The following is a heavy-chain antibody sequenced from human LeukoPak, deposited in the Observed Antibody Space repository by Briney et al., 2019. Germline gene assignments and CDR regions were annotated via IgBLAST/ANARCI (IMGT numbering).Heavy chain of an antibody. CDR2: IYYSGST. J-gene: IGHJ5*02. CDR1: GGSISSSSYY. CDR3: ARDSVPEYSSSWYWFDP. Sequence: SETLSLTCTVSGGSISSSSYYWGWIRQPPGKGLEWIVSIYYSGSTYYNPSLKSRVTISVDTSKNQFSLKLSSVTAADTAVYYCARDSVPEYSSSWYWFDPWGQGTLVTVSS. D-gene: IGHD6-13*01. V-gene: IGHV4-39*07.